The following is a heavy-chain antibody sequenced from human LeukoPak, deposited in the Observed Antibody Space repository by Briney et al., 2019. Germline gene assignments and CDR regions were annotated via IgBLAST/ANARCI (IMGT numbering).Heavy chain of an antibody. CDR3: AGQYCSGGSCQLDS. D-gene: IGHD2-15*01. V-gene: IGHV4-59*01. CDR1: GGSISSYY. J-gene: IGHJ4*02. CDR2: IYYSGST. Sequence: SETLSLTCTVSGGSISSYYWSWIRQPPGQGLEWIGYIYYSGSTNYNPSLKSRVTISVDTSKNQFSLKLSSVTAADTAVYYCAGQYCSGGSCQLDSWGQGTLVTVSS.